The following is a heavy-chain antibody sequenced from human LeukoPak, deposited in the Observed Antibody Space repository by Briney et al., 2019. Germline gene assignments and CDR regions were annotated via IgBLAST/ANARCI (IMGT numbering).Heavy chain of an antibody. CDR2: INSDGIYI. D-gene: IGHD2-15*01. J-gene: IGHJ6*03. Sequence: GGSLRLSCAASGFPFNRYSMNWVRQAPGKGLEWVSSINSDGIYIYYADSMRGRFTVSRDSAKNSLFLQMNSLRAEDTAVYYCARVLRYCSGGNCYSGGLGYMDVWGKGTTVTVSS. CDR3: ARVLRYCSGGNCYSGGLGYMDV. CDR1: GFPFNRYS. V-gene: IGHV3-21*04.